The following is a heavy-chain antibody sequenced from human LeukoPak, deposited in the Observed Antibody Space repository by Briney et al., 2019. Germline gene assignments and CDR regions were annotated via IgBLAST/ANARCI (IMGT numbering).Heavy chain of an antibody. CDR1: GYTFTGYY. J-gene: IGHJ4*02. Sequence: ASVKVSCKASGYTFTGYYIHWVRQAPGQGLEWMGWISPNSGDTNYAQKSQGRVTMTRDTSISTAYMELSRLRSDDTAVYYCARDLSHRYYHRTGYAFDYWGQGTLVTVSS. V-gene: IGHV1-2*02. CDR2: ISPNSGDT. CDR3: ARDLSHRYYHRTGYAFDY. D-gene: IGHD3-22*01.